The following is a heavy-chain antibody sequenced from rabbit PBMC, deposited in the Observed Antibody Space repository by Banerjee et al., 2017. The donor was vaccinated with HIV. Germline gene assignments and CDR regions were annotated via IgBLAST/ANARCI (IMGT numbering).Heavy chain of an antibody. CDR3: GRDYDGDGAYSLNL. J-gene: IGHJ4*01. D-gene: IGHD2-1*01. V-gene: IGHV1S40*01. CDR1: GIDFSSYYY. CDR2: IYTSSGMT. Sequence: QSLEESGGGLVKPGGTLTLTCKASGIDFSSYYYMCWVRQAPGKGLELIACIYTSSGMTYYASWAKGRFTISKTSSTTVTLQMTSLTAADTATYFCGRDYDGDGAYSLNLWGQGTLVTVS.